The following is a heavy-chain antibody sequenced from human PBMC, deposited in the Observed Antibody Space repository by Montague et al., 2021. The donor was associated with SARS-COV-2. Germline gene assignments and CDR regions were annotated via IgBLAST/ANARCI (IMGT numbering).Heavy chain of an antibody. Sequence: SLRLSCAASGLTVNSNFMTWVRQAPGKGLEWVSVIYAGGGTDYADSVKGRFTVSRDNSKNTLYLQMNSLRVDDTALYYCASGLGYGDYGDYWGQGTLVTVSP. CDR1: GLTVNSNF. J-gene: IGHJ4*02. CDR2: IYAGGGT. CDR3: ASGLGYGDYGDY. V-gene: IGHV3-53*01. D-gene: IGHD4-17*01.